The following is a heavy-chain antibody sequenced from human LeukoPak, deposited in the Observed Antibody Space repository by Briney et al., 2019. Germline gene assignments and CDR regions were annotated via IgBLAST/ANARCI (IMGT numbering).Heavy chain of an antibody. D-gene: IGHD5-24*01. Sequence: PSETLSLTCTVSGGSISSGGYYWSWIRQHPGKGLEWIGYIYYSGSTYYNPSLKSRVTISVDTSKSQFSLRLSSVTAADTAVYYCARDQGDGYKTLDYWGQGTLVTVSS. J-gene: IGHJ4*02. CDR3: ARDQGDGYKTLDY. CDR2: IYYSGST. V-gene: IGHV4-31*03. CDR1: GGSISSGGYY.